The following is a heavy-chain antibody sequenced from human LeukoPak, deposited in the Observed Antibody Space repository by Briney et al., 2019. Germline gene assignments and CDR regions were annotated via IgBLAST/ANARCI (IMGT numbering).Heavy chain of an antibody. CDR1: GGPINNYC. J-gene: IGHJ4*02. CDR3: TSGRPLGFDY. Sequence: PSETLSLTCTVSGGPINNYCWNWIRQAPGKGLEWMGYVSYSGSTNYNPSLKSRVTISVDTSKNQFSLKLSSVTAADTAVYYCTSGRPLGFDYWGQGTLVTVSS. D-gene: IGHD1-26*01. V-gene: IGHV4-59*01. CDR2: VSYSGST.